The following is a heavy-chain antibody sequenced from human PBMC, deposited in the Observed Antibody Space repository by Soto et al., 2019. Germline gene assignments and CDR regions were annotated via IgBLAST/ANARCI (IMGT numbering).Heavy chain of an antibody. CDR1: GFTFSSYA. CDR3: ARGTDFWSGPLDY. Sequence: QVQLVESGGGVVQPGRSLRLSCAASGFTFSSYAMHWVRQAPGKGLEWVAVISYDGSNKYYADSVKGRFTISRDNSKNTLYLQMNSLRAEDTAVYYCARGTDFWSGPLDYWGQGTLVTVSS. V-gene: IGHV3-30-3*01. D-gene: IGHD3-3*01. CDR2: ISYDGSNK. J-gene: IGHJ4*02.